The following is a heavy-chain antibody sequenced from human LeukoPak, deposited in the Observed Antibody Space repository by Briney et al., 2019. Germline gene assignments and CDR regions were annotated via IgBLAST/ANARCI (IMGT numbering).Heavy chain of an antibody. CDR1: GFTFSSYG. CDR2: ISGSGIST. Sequence: GGSLRLSCAASGFTFSSYGMSWVRQAPGKGLEWVSDISGSGISTYYADSVKGRFTISRDNSKNTLYLQMNSLRAEDTAVYYCAKIRAPAYDFWGQGTMVTVSS. J-gene: IGHJ3*01. D-gene: IGHD3-3*02. CDR3: AKIRAPAYDF. V-gene: IGHV3-23*01.